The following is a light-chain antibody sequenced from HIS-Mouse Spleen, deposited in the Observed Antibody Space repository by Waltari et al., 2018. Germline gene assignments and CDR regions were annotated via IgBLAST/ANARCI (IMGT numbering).Light chain of an antibody. CDR1: SSDVGRYNL. V-gene: IGLV2-23*03. J-gene: IGLJ2*01. Sequence: QSALTQPASVSGSPGQSITISFTGTSSDVGRYNLVSWYQHHPGKAPKLMIYEGSKRPPGVSNRFSGSKSGNTASLTISGLQAEDEADYYCYSYAGSSTFEVFGGGTKLTVL. CDR3: YSYAGSSTFEV. CDR2: EGS.